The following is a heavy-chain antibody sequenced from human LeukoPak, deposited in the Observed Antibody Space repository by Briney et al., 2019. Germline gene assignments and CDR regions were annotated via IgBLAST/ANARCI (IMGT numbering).Heavy chain of an antibody. CDR1: GFTFSSYA. D-gene: IGHD3-22*01. J-gene: IGHJ4*02. Sequence: GGSLRLSCAASGFTFSSYAMHWVRQAPGKGLEWVAVISDDGSNEHYADSVKGRFTVSRDNSKNTLYLQMNSLRPGDTAVYYCAKNDPDSSEDWGQGTLVTVSS. CDR3: AKNDPDSSED. CDR2: ISDDGSNE. V-gene: IGHV3-30-3*02.